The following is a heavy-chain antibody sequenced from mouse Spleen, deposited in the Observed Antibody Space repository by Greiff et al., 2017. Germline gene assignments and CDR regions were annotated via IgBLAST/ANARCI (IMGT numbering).Heavy chain of an antibody. CDR2: ISDGGSYT. D-gene: IGHD1-1*01. V-gene: IGHV5-4*01. Sequence: EVMLVESGGGLVKPGGSLKLSCAASGFTFSSYAMSWVRQTPEKRLEWVATISDGGSYTYYPDNVKGRFTISRDNAKNNLYLQMSHLKSEDTAMYYCAREKVITTVVAPFDYWGQGTTLTVSS. J-gene: IGHJ2*01. CDR1: GFTFSSYA. CDR3: AREKVITTVVAPFDY.